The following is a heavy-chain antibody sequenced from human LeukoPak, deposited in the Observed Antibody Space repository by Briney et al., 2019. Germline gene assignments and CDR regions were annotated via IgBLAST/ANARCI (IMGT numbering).Heavy chain of an antibody. CDR2: IRSKAYGGTT. V-gene: IGHV3-49*03. CDR3: TRRSRWLQLRPFDY. J-gene: IGHJ4*02. CDR1: GFTFGDYA. D-gene: IGHD5-24*01. Sequence: GGSLRLSCTASGFTFGDYAMSWFRQAPGKGLEWVGFIRSKAYGGTTEYAVSVKGRFTISRDDSKSIAYLQMNSLKTEDTAVYYCTRRSRWLQLRPFDYWGQGTLVTVSS.